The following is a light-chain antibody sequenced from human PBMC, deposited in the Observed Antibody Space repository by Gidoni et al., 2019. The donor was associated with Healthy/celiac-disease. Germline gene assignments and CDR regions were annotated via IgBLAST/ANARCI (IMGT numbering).Light chain of an antibody. J-gene: IGLJ2*01. CDR1: RSNIGAGYD. V-gene: IGLV1-40*01. CDR3: QSYDSSLSGHVV. CDR2: GNS. Sequence: QSVLTQPPSVSGAPGQRVPISCTGSRSNIGAGYDVHWYQQLPGTAPKLLIYGNSNRPSGVPDRFSGSKSGTSASLAITGLQAEDEADYYCQSYDSSLSGHVVFGGGTKLTVL.